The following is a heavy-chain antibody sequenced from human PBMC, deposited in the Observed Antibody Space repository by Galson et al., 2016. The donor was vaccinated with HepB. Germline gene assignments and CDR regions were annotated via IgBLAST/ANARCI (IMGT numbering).Heavy chain of an antibody. D-gene: IGHD3-16*01. Sequence: TLSLTCTVSGGSISTTSYYWGWIRQPPGKGLEWIGSINYSGNTYYNPSLKSRVTIFVDTSKNQFSLKLSSVTAADTAVHYCARHRFGTFDIWGQGTMVTVSS. J-gene: IGHJ3*02. V-gene: IGHV4-39*01. CDR2: INYSGNT. CDR3: ARHRFGTFDI. CDR1: GGSISTTSYY.